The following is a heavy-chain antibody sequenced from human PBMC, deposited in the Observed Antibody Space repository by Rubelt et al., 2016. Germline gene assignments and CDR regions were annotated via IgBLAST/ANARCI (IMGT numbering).Heavy chain of an antibody. CDR1: GYTFTGYY. CDR2: INPNSGGT. Sequence: QVQLVQSGAEVKKPGASVKVSCKASGYTFTGYYMHWVRQAPGQGLEWMGWINPNSGGTNYAQKLQGRVTMTRDTSVSTAYRELSRLTSDDTAVYYCARGNSGYDYGLDYWGQGTLVTVSS. CDR3: ARGNSGYDYGLDY. J-gene: IGHJ4*02. V-gene: IGHV1-2*02. D-gene: IGHD5-12*01.